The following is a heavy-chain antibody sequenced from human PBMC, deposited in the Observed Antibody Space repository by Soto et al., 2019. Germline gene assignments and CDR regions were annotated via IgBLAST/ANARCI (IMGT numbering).Heavy chain of an antibody. V-gene: IGHV4-4*07. Sequence: QVQLQESGPGRVKPSETLSLACTVSGDSVSKYYWNWFRQPAGKGLDGIGRIHSTRSPNYNPSLKSRVTMSVDTSKNQFSLKLNLTSVTAADTAVYYCARSPAYGDYANLDTWGQGTLVTVSS. J-gene: IGHJ5*02. CDR2: IHSTRSP. D-gene: IGHD4-17*01. CDR3: ARSPAYGDYANLDT. CDR1: GDSVSKYY.